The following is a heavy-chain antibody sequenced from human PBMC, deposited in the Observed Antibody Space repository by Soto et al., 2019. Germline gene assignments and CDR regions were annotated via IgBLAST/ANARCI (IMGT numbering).Heavy chain of an antibody. Sequence: PGGSLRLSCAASGFTFSNAWMSWVRQAPGKGLEWVGRIKSKTDGGTTDYAAPVKGRFTISRDDSKNTLYLQMNSLKTEDTAVYYCTTTRLRWDYYYYGMDVWGQGTTVTVSS. CDR2: IKSKTDGGTT. V-gene: IGHV3-15*01. J-gene: IGHJ6*02. D-gene: IGHD4-17*01. CDR3: TTTRLRWDYYYYGMDV. CDR1: GFTFSNAW.